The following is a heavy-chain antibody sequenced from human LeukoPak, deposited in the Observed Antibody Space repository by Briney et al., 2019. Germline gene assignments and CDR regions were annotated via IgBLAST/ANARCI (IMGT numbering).Heavy chain of an antibody. D-gene: IGHD5-18*01. CDR1: GGSVSSGIYY. V-gene: IGHV4-30-4*01. CDR2: IYYSGST. CDR3: ARGDAAMITGLNN. J-gene: IGHJ4*02. Sequence: SETLSLTCTVSGGSVSSGIYYWSWIRQPPGKGLEWIGYIYYSGSTYYNPSLKSRVAISVDTSKNQFSLKLSSVTAADTAVYYCARGDAAMITGLNNWGQGTLVTVSS.